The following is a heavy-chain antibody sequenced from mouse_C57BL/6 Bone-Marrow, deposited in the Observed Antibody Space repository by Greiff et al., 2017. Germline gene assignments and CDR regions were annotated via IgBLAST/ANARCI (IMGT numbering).Heavy chain of an antibody. CDR3: ARPANWDYFDY. CDR2: ISSGSSTI. J-gene: IGHJ2*01. D-gene: IGHD4-1*01. CDR1: GFTFSDYG. V-gene: IGHV5-17*01. Sequence: EVKLVESGGGLVKPGGSLKLSCAASGFTFSDYGIHWVRQAPEKGLEWVAYISSGSSTIYYADTVKGRFTLSRDNAKNTLFLQLTSLRSEDTAMYYGARPANWDYFDYWGQGTTLTVSS.